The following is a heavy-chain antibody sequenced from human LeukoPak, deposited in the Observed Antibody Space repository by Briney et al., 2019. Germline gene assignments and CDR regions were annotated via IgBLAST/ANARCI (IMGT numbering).Heavy chain of an antibody. Sequence: GGSLRLSCAASGFTFSSYAMHWVRQAPGKGLEWVAVISYDGSNKYYADSVKGRCTISRDNSKNTLYLQMNSLRAEDTAVYYCARDPRRGYYDSSGNYDYWGQGTLVTVSS. CDR2: ISYDGSNK. CDR3: ARDPRRGYYDSSGNYDY. D-gene: IGHD3-22*01. J-gene: IGHJ4*02. CDR1: GFTFSSYA. V-gene: IGHV3-30-3*01.